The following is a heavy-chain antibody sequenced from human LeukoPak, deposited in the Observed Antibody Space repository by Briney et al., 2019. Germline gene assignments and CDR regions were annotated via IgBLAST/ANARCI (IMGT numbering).Heavy chain of an antibody. D-gene: IGHD4-11*01. V-gene: IGHV4-30-2*01. CDR1: GGSISSGGYS. CDR3: AREDYSHYFDY. Sequence: SETLSLTCAVYGGSISSGGYSWSWIRQPPGKGLEWIGYIYHSGSTYYNPSLKSRVTISVDRSKNQFSLKLSSVTAADTAVYYCAREDYSHYFDYWGQGTLVTVSS. J-gene: IGHJ4*02. CDR2: IYHSGST.